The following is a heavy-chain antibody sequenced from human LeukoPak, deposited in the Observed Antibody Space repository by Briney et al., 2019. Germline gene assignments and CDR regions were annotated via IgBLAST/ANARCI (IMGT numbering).Heavy chain of an antibody. V-gene: IGHV1-69*05. D-gene: IGHD3-22*01. CDR1: GGTFSSYA. CDR2: IIPIFGTA. J-gene: IGHJ5*02. Sequence: SVKVSCKASGGTFSSYAISWVRQAPGQGLEWMGGIIPIFGTANYAQKFQGRVTITTDESTSTAYMELSSLRSEDTAVYYCARDSPSAYYYDSSGYYYGGWFDPWARGTLVIVSS. CDR3: ARDSPSAYYYDSSGYYYGGWFDP.